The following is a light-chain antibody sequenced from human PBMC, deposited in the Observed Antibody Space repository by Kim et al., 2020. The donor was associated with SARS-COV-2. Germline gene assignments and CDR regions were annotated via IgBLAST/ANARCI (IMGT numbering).Light chain of an antibody. J-gene: IGKJ4*01. Sequence: EIVMTQSPATLSVSPGERATLSCRASQSVSSNLAWYQQKPSQAPRLLIFGASTRATGIPARFSGSGSGTEFTLTITSLQSEDCALYYCQQYNRWPPLTFGGGTKVDIK. V-gene: IGKV3-15*01. CDR3: QQYNRWPPLT. CDR2: GAS. CDR1: QSVSSN.